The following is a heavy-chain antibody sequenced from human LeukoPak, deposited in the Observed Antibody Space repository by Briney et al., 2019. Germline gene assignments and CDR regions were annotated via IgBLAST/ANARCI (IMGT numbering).Heavy chain of an antibody. J-gene: IGHJ4*02. CDR1: GYTLTELS. Sequence: ASVKVSCKVSGYTLTELSMHWVRQAPGKGLEWMGGFDPEDGETIYAQKFQGRVTMTEDTSTDTAYMELSSLRSEDTAVYYCATTKGPWELQTFDYWGQGTLVTVSS. V-gene: IGHV1-24*01. CDR2: FDPEDGET. D-gene: IGHD1-26*01. CDR3: ATTKGPWELQTFDY.